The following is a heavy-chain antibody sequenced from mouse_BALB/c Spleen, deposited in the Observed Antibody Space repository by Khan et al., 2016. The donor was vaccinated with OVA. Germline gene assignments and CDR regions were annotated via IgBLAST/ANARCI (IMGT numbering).Heavy chain of an antibody. CDR2: IYPGNGDT. CDR3: ARGGDYYGSRGAWFAY. CDR1: GYTFTSYN. V-gene: IGHV1-12*01. Sequence: LQESGAELVKPGASVKMSCKASGYTFTSYNMHWVKQTPGQGLEWIGAIYPGNGDTSYNQKFKGKATLTADKSSSTAYMQLSSLTSEDSAVYYCARGGDYYGSRGAWFAYWGQGTLVTVSA. D-gene: IGHD1-1*01. J-gene: IGHJ3*01.